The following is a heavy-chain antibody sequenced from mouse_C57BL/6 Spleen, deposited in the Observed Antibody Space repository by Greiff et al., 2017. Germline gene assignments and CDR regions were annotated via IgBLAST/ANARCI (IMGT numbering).Heavy chain of an antibody. CDR2: ISNLAYSI. Sequence: EVQVVESGGGLVQPGGSLKLSCAASGFTFSDYGMAWVRQAPRKGPEWVAFISNLAYSIYYADTVTGRFTISRENAKNTLYLEMSSLRSEDTAMYYCARQGTTWYFDVWGTGTTVTVSS. D-gene: IGHD2-12*01. CDR3: ARQGTTWYFDV. J-gene: IGHJ1*03. V-gene: IGHV5-15*01. CDR1: GFTFSDYG.